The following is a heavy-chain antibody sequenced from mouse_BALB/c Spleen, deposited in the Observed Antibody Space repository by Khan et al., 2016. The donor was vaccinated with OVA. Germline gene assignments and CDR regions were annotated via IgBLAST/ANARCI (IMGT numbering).Heavy chain of an antibody. CDR3: ARVYGGDFDY. V-gene: IGHV3-2*02. CDR1: GYSIPSDYA. D-gene: IGHD1-1*01. Sequence: VQLKQLGPGLVKPSQSLSPTLTVTGYSIPSDYAWNWIRQFSGNKLELMGLLSHSGTTNHNPTSKNRISITRDTSKNQFFLQLNSVTSEDTATYYCARVYGGDFDYWGQGTTLTVSS. CDR2: LSHSGTT. J-gene: IGHJ2*01.